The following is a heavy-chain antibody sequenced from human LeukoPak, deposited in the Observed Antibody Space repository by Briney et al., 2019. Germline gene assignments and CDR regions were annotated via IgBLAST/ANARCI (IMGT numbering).Heavy chain of an antibody. J-gene: IGHJ6*03. CDR3: ARESDFWSGPDYYYMDV. Sequence: PSETLSLTRAVSGGSISSGGYSWSWIRQPPGKGLEWIGYIYYSGSTYYNPSLKSRVTISVDTSKNQFSLKLRSVTAADTAVYYCARESDFWSGPDYYYMDVWGKGTTVTVSS. CDR2: IYYSGST. D-gene: IGHD3-3*01. V-gene: IGHV4-30-4*07. CDR1: GGSISSGGYS.